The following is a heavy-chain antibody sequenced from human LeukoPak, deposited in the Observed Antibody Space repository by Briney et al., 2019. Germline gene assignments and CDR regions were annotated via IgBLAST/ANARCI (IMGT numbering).Heavy chain of an antibody. CDR3: ANPRRFGSGSYYDPLGY. J-gene: IGHJ4*02. Sequence: PGGSLRLSCAASGFTVSSNYMSWVRQAPGKGLEWVSVIYSGGSTYYADSVKGRFTISRDNSKNTLYLQMNSVRAEDTAVYYCANPRRFGSGSYYDPLGYWGQGTLVTVSS. V-gene: IGHV3-53*05. D-gene: IGHD3-10*01. CDR2: IYSGGST. CDR1: GFTVSSNY.